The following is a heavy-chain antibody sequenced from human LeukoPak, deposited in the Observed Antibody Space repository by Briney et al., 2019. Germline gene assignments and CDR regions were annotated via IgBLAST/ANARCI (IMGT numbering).Heavy chain of an antibody. CDR1: GFTYDDYT. CDR2: ISYDGSNK. V-gene: IGHV3-30-3*01. Sequence: GKSLRLSCAASGFTYDDYTMHWVRQAPGKGLEWVAVISYDGSNKYYADSVKGRFTISRDNSKNTLYLQMNSLRAEDTAVYYCAASGITGTTVKYWGQGTLVTVSS. D-gene: IGHD1-7*01. CDR3: AASGITGTTVKY. J-gene: IGHJ4*02.